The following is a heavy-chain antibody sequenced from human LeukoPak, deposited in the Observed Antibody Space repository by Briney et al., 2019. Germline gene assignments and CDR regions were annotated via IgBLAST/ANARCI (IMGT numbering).Heavy chain of an antibody. CDR3: ARSSRGVIFDV. D-gene: IGHD3-10*01. V-gene: IGHV3-20*04. J-gene: IGHJ6*04. CDR1: GFTFDDYG. Sequence: GGSLRLSCAASGFTFDDYGMSWVRQAPGKGLEWVSGINWNGGSTGYADSVKGRLNLSRDNSKNMVYLQMNSLTFEDTAVYYCARSSRGVIFDVWGKGTTVTVSS. CDR2: INWNGGST.